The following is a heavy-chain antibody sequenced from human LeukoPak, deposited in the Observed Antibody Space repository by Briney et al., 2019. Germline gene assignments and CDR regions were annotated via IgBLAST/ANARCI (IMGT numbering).Heavy chain of an antibody. V-gene: IGHV1-46*01. J-gene: IGHJ4*02. CDR1: GYTFTSYY. Sequence: ASVKVSCKASGYTFTSYYMHWVRQAPGQGLEWMGIINPSGGSTSYAQKFQGRVTMTRDMSTSTVYMELSSLRSEDTAVYYCARGVGGPDYSNHVELFDYWGQGTLVTVSS. CDR3: ARGVGGPDYSNHVELFDY. D-gene: IGHD4-11*01. CDR2: INPSGGST.